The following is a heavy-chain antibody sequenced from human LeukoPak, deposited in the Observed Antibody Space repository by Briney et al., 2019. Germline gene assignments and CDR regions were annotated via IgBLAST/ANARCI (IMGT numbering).Heavy chain of an antibody. Sequence: SETLSLTCTVTGDSISRGTYYWTWVRQPAGKGLEWIVRVFRSGSTYYNPSLKSRVTISIDTSNNQFSLHLRSVTAADTAVYYCARDSNFYDVSQDKAEDFWGQGTLVTVSS. CDR2: VFRSGST. D-gene: IGHD3-22*01. J-gene: IGHJ4*02. V-gene: IGHV4-61*02. CDR1: GDSISRGTYY. CDR3: ARDSNFYDVSQDKAEDF.